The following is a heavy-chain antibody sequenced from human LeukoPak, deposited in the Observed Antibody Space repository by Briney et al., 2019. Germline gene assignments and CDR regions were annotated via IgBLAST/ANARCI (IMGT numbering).Heavy chain of an antibody. D-gene: IGHD4-17*01. J-gene: IGHJ3*02. Sequence: ASVKVSCKASGYTFTGYYMHWVRQAPGQGLEWMGWINPNSGGTNYAQKFQGRVTMTRDTSISTAYMELSRLRSDDTAAYYCARDTTVTTNGAFDIWGQGTMVTVSS. CDR1: GYTFTGYY. V-gene: IGHV1-2*02. CDR3: ARDTTVTTNGAFDI. CDR2: INPNSGGT.